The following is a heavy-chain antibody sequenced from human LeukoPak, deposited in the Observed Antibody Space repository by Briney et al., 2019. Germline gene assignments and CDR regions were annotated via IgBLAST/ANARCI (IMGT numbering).Heavy chain of an antibody. CDR2: IIPILGIA. D-gene: IGHD3-22*01. V-gene: IGHV1-69*02. CDR1: GGTFSSYT. CDR3: ARNYDSSGYYYYYYGMDV. J-gene: IGHJ6*02. Sequence: SAKVSCKASGGTFSSYTISWVRQAPGQGLEWMGRIIPILGIANYAQKFQGRVTITADKSTSTAYMELSSLRSEDTAVYYCARNYDSSGYYYYYYGMDVWGQGTTVTVSS.